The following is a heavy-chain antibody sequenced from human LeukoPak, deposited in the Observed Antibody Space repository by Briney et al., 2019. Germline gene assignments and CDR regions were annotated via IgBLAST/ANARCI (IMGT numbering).Heavy chain of an antibody. Sequence: SETLSLTCTVSGGSISSYYWSWIRQPPGKGLEWIGYIYYSGSTNYNPSPKSRVTISVDTSKNQFSLKLSSVTAADTAVYYCARGDPTPYNWFDPWGQGTLVTVSS. CDR3: ARGDPTPYNWFDP. D-gene: IGHD2-21*02. V-gene: IGHV4-59*01. J-gene: IGHJ5*02. CDR2: IYYSGST. CDR1: GGSISSYY.